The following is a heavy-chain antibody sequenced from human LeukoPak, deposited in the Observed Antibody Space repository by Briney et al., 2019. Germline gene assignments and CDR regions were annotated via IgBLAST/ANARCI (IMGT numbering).Heavy chain of an antibody. Sequence: GASVKVSCKASGYTFTSYGISWVRQAPGQGLEWMGWISADNGNTNYAQKLQGRVTMTTDTSTSTAYMELRSLRSDDTAVYYCARQGVVAATQFPKYNWFDPWGQGTLVTVSS. CDR3: ARQGVVAATQFPKYNWFDP. V-gene: IGHV1-18*01. J-gene: IGHJ5*02. CDR2: ISADNGNT. D-gene: IGHD2-15*01. CDR1: GYTFTSYG.